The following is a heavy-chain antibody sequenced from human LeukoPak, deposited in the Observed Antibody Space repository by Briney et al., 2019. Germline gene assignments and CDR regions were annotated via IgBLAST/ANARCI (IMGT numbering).Heavy chain of an antibody. V-gene: IGHV3-7*01. Sequence: GGSLRLSCAASGFIVSNYCVMWVRQASGKGLERVATMNADENQKLYADSMEGRFTISRDNGKNSLYLQIDSLRVDDTAVYYCAGGVGWHFALWGRGTLVTVSS. J-gene: IGHJ2*01. CDR3: AGGVGWHFAL. CDR1: GFIVSNYC. CDR2: MNADENQK. D-gene: IGHD3-10*01.